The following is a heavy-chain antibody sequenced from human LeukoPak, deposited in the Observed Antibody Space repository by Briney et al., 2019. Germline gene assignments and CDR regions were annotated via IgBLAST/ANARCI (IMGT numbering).Heavy chain of an antibody. CDR2: ISWNSGSI. V-gene: IGHV3-9*01. CDR1: GFTFDDYA. J-gene: IGHJ6*02. D-gene: IGHD6-13*01. Sequence: GRSLRLSCAASGFTFDDYAMHWVRQAPGKGLEWVSGISWNSGSIGYADSVKGRFTISRDNAKNSPYLQMNSLRAEDTALYYCAKGEQLVEYYYYGMDVWGQGTTVTVSS. CDR3: AKGEQLVEYYYYGMDV.